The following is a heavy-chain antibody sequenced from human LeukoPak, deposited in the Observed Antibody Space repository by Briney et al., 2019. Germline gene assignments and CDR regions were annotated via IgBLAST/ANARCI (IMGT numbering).Heavy chain of an antibody. V-gene: IGHV4-59*11. Sequence: SETLSLTCTVSGGSMSSHYWSWIRQPPGKGLEWLGYISYIGSTNYSPSLKSRVTISVDTSKNQFSLRLSSVTAADTAVYFCAGDQLALNALNIWGQRTMVSVSS. D-gene: IGHD1-1*01. CDR1: GGSMSSHY. CDR2: ISYIGST. CDR3: AGDQLALNALNI. J-gene: IGHJ3*02.